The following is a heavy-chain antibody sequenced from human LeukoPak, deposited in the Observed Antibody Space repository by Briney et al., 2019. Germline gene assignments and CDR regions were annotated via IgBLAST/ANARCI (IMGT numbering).Heavy chain of an antibody. J-gene: IGHJ4*02. CDR1: GYTFTGYY. D-gene: IGHD3-3*01. V-gene: IGHV1-2*02. CDR2: INPNSGGT. CDR3: ARDAQRGYDFWSGYLRYFDY. Sequence: GSVKVSCKASGYTFTGYYMHWVRQAPGQGLEWMGWINPNSGGTNYAQKFQGRVTMTRDTSISTAYMELSRLRSDDTAVYYCARDAQRGYDFWSGYLRYFDYWGQGTLVTVSS.